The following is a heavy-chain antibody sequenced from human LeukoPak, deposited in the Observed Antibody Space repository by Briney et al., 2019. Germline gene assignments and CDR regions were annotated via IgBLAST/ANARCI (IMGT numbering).Heavy chain of an antibody. CDR3: ARDVSPRIAAAGTFDY. Sequence: GGSLRLSCAASGFTFSSYSMNWVRQAPGKGLEWVSSISSSSSYIYYADSVKGRFTISRDNAKNSLYLQMNSLRAEDTAVYYCARDVSPRIAAAGTFDYWGQGTLVTVSS. CDR2: ISSSSSYI. D-gene: IGHD6-13*01. V-gene: IGHV3-21*01. J-gene: IGHJ4*02. CDR1: GFTFSSYS.